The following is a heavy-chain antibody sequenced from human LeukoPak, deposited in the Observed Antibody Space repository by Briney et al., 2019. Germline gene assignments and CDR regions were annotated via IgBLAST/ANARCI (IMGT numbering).Heavy chain of an antibody. J-gene: IGHJ4*02. D-gene: IGHD6-19*01. CDR3: AKESRVSYSSGWPGPHFDY. V-gene: IGHV3-30*02. CDR2: IRSDGTNK. Sequence: PGGSLRLSCAASGFTFSSYGMHWVRQAPGKGLEWVTFIRSDGTNKYYADSVKDRFTISRDNSKNTLYLQMNSLRAEDSAVYYCAKESRVSYSSGWPGPHFDYWGQGTLVTVSS. CDR1: GFTFSSYG.